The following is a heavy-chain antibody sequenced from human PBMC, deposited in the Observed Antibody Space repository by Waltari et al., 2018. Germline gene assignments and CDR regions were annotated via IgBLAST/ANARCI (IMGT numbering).Heavy chain of an antibody. V-gene: IGHV2-5*02. CDR2: IYWDNDK. D-gene: IGHD5-18*01. Sequence: QISLKESGPTLLKPTQTLTVTCSFSGFSLTTTGVGVGWIRQPPGKALEWLAVIYWDNDKRYSPSLRNRLTITKDTSRNQVVLTMSNVDPVYTATYFCAHRALADTAMGWDFGSWDYWGQGALVTVSS. CDR3: AHRALADTAMGWDFGSWDY. CDR1: GFSLTTTGVG. J-gene: IGHJ4*02.